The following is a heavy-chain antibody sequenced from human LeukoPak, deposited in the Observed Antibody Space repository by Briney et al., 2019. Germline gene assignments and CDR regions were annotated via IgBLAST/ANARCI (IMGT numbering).Heavy chain of an antibody. Sequence: ASVKVSCEASGYTFTSYYMHWVRQAPGQGLEWMGIINPSGGSTSYAQKFQGRVTMTRDTSTSTVYMELSSLRSEDTAVYYCARFYAGVGYDYWGQGTLVTVSS. D-gene: IGHD3-16*01. V-gene: IGHV1-46*01. J-gene: IGHJ4*02. CDR2: INPSGGST. CDR3: ARFYAGVGYDY. CDR1: GYTFTSYY.